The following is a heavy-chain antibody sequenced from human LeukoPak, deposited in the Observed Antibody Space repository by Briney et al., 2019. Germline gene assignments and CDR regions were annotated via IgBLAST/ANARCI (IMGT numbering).Heavy chain of an antibody. CDR2: ISISSNYI. CDR3: AALLGGPHPGY. V-gene: IGHV3-21*01. J-gene: IGHJ4*02. D-gene: IGHD7-27*01. Sequence: GGSLRLSCAATGFTFSSYAMSWVRQAPGKGLEWVSSISISSNYIYYADSVKGRFTISRDNAKNSLYLQMNSLRAEDTAVYYCAALLGGPHPGYWGQGTLVTVSS. CDR1: GFTFSSYA.